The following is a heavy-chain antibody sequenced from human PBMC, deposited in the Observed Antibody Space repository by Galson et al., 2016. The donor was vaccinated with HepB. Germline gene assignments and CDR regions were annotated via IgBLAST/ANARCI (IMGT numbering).Heavy chain of an antibody. CDR3: ARGLYSNSFDL. CDR2: ISGDSDTI. V-gene: IGHV3-48*02. D-gene: IGHD4-11*01. J-gene: IGHJ5*02. CDR1: GFTFRTFS. Sequence: SLRHSCAASGFTFRTFSMDWVRQAPGKGLEWVSYISGDSDTIYYADSVKGRFTISRDNAKSSLNLQMNALRDEDTAVYYCARGLYSNSFDLWGQGTPVTVS.